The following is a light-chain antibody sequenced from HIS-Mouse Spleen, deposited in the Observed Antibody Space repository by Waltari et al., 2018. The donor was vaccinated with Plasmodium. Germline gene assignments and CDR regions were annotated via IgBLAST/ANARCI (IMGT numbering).Light chain of an antibody. J-gene: IGLJ2*01. CDR3: SSYAGSNNLV. CDR1: SSDVGGYNY. Sequence: QSALTQPPSASGSPGQSVTISCTGTSSDVGGYNYVSWYQQHPGKAPKLMISEVSKRPSGVPDGFYGSKAGNTASLTVSGLQAEDEADYYCSSYAGSNNLVFGGGTKLTVL. CDR2: EVS. V-gene: IGLV2-8*01.